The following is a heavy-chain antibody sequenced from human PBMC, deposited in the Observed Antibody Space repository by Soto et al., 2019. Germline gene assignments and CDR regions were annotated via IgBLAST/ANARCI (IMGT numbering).Heavy chain of an antibody. Sequence: PGESLKISCKGSGYSFTSYWISWVRQMPGKGLEWMGRIDPSDSYTNYSPSFQGHVTISADKSISTAYLQWSSLKASDTAMYYCARHPRGPGYSGYDYETSGYYYGMDVWGQGTTVTVSS. D-gene: IGHD5-12*01. CDR1: GYSFTSYW. J-gene: IGHJ6*02. CDR3: ARHPRGPGYSGYDYETSGYYYGMDV. V-gene: IGHV5-10-1*01. CDR2: IDPSDSYT.